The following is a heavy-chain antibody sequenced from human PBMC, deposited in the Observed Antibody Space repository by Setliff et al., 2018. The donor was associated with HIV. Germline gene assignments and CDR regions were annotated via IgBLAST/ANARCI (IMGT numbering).Heavy chain of an antibody. CDR2: ISYDGINK. Sequence: GGSLRLSCAASGFTFSSYAMHWVRQAPGKGLEWVAVISYDGINKYYADSVKGRFTISRDNSKNTLYLQMNSLRAEDTAVYYFASERVRFLELLPLDYWGKGTLVTVSS. V-gene: IGHV3-30*19. D-gene: IGHD3-3*01. CDR1: GFTFSSYA. J-gene: IGHJ4*02. CDR3: ASERVRFLELLPLDY.